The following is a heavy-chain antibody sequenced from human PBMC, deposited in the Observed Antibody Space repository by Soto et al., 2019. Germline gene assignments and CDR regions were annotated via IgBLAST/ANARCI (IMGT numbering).Heavy chain of an antibody. Sequence: QVQLVQSGAEVKKPESSVKVSCKASGGTFSSLAISWVRQAPGQGLEWMGTIIPIFGTTNYAQKFQARVTITADESTSTAYMEVSSLRSVDTAVYYCAGGEATTTVAWYFDFWGRGTLVNVSS. J-gene: IGHJ2*01. CDR3: AGGEATTTVAWYFDF. D-gene: IGHD4-17*01. CDR1: GGTFSSLA. V-gene: IGHV1-69*15. CDR2: IIPIFGTT.